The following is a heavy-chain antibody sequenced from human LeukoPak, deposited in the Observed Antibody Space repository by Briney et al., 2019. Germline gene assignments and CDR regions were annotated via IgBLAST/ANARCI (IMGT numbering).Heavy chain of an antibody. V-gene: IGHV1-2*02. CDR2: INPNSGGT. J-gene: IGHJ6*03. CDR3: ARDPDYYYYYMDV. Sequence: ASVKVSCKVSGYTLTELSMHWVQQAPGQGLEWMGWINPNSGGTNYAQKFQGRVTMTRDTSTSTAYMELSRLRSDDTAVYYCARDPDYYYYYMDVWGKGTTVTVSS. CDR1: GYTLTELS.